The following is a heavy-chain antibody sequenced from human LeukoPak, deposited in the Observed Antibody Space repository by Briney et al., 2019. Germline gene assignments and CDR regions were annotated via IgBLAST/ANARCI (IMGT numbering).Heavy chain of an antibody. J-gene: IGHJ6*02. Sequence: SETLSLTCTVSGGSISSGGYYWSWIRQHPGKGLEWFGYIYYSGSTYYNPSLKSRVTISVDTSKNQFSLKLSSVTAADTAVYYCARAVRYSYGPPYTSSYGMDVWGQGTTVTVSS. CDR2: IYYSGST. V-gene: IGHV4-31*03. CDR1: GGSISSGGYY. CDR3: ARAVRYSYGPPYTSSYGMDV. D-gene: IGHD5-18*01.